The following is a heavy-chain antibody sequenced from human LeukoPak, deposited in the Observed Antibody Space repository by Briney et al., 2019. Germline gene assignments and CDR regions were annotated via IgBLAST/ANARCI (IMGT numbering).Heavy chain of an antibody. CDR1: GFTFSSYA. D-gene: IGHD6-6*01. J-gene: IGHJ3*02. V-gene: IGHV3-23*01. CDR2: ISGSGGST. Sequence: PGGSLRLSCAASGFTFSSYAMSWVRQAPGKGLEWVSAISGSGGSTYYADSAKGRFTISRDNSKNTLYLQMNSLRAEDTAVYYCARGGQLSGAFDIWGQGTMVTVSS. CDR3: ARGGQLSGAFDI.